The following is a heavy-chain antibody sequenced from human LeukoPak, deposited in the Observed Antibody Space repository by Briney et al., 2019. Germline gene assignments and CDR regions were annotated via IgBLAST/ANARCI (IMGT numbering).Heavy chain of an antibody. J-gene: IGHJ4*02. Sequence: GGSLRLSCAASGSTFSRYWMHWVRQAPGKGLVWVSRVKSDGSDTIYADSVKGRFTISRDNAKNTLYLQMDSLRAEDTAVYYCTTGIGNYYYYGGQGTLVTVAS. CDR3: TTGIGNYYYY. D-gene: IGHD3-10*01. CDR1: GSTFSRYW. CDR2: VKSDGSDT. V-gene: IGHV3-74*01.